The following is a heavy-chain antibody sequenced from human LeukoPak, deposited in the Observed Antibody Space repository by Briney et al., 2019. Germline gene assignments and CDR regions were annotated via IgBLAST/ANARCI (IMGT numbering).Heavy chain of an antibody. D-gene: IGHD6-19*01. V-gene: IGHV3-23*01. J-gene: IGHJ5*02. CDR2: ISDNGGST. CDR1: GFTFSSYW. CDR3: AKARFGSGWYDN. Sequence: GGSLRLSCAASGFTFSSYWMRWVRQAPGKGLAWVSVISDNGGSTYYADSVKGRFTISRDNSKNMLYLQMNSLRVEDTAVYYCAKARFGSGWYDNWGQGTLVTVSS.